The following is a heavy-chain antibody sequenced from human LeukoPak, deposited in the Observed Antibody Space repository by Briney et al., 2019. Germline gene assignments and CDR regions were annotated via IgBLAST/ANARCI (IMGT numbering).Heavy chain of an antibody. CDR1: GGSFSGYY. V-gene: IGHV4-34*01. CDR2: INHSGST. CDR3: ARVHSYYYYYYMDV. J-gene: IGHJ6*03. Sequence: SETLSLTCAVYGGSFSGYYWSWSRQPPGKGLEWIGEINHSGSTNYNPSLKSRVTISVDTSKNQFSLKLSSVTAADTAVYYCARVHSYYYYYYMDVWGKGTTVTVSS.